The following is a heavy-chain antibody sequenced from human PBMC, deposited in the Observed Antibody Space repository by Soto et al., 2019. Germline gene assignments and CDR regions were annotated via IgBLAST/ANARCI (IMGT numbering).Heavy chain of an antibody. CDR2: IIPILGIA. CDR3: ARDLGMDYYDSSGYYHNWFDP. J-gene: IGHJ5*02. V-gene: IGHV1-69*04. Sequence: ASVKVSCKASGGTFSSYTISWVRQAPGQGLEWMGRIIPILGIANYAQKFQGRVTITADKSTSTAYMELSSLRSEDTAVYYCARDLGMDYYDSSGYYHNWFDPWGQGTLVTVSS. CDR1: GGTFSSYT. D-gene: IGHD3-22*01.